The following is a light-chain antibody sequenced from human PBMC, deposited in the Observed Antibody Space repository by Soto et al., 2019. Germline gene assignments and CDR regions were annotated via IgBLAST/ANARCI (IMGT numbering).Light chain of an antibody. J-gene: IGKJ2*01. V-gene: IGKV4-1*01. CDR2: WVS. CDR1: QSVLYSSNNKNY. CDR3: QQYYSTPYT. Sequence: DIVMTQFPDSLAMSLGERATINCKSSQSVLYSSNNKNYLAWYQQKPGQPPKLLIYWVSTRESGVPHRFSGSGSGTDFTLTISSLQAEDVAVYYCQQYYSTPYTFGQGTKLEIK.